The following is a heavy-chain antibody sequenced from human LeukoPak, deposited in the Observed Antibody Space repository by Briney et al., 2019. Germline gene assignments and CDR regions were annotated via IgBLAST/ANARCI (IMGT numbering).Heavy chain of an antibody. V-gene: IGHV3-11*01. CDR2: ISSSGSAM. D-gene: IGHD2-15*01. CDR1: GFTFSDYY. Sequence: GGSLRLSCAASGFTFSDYYMSWIRQAPGKGLEWISYISSSGSAMYYADSVKGRFTISRDNRKNLLHLQMNSLRPDDSAVYYCAKDLGSAITSALALDVWGQGTTVTVSS. CDR3: AKDLGSAITSALALDV. J-gene: IGHJ6*02.